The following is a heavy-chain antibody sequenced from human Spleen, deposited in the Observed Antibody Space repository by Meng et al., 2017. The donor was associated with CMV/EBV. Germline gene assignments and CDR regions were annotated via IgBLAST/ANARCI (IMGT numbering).Heavy chain of an antibody. V-gene: IGHV1-2*02. CDR2: INPNSGGT. Sequence: GESLKISCAASGYTFTGYYIHWVRQAPGQGLEWMGWINPNSGGTNYAQKFQGRVTMTRDTSISTAYMELSRLRSDDTAVYYCATLDCSSTSCYSGYWGQGTLVTVSS. D-gene: IGHD2-2*01. J-gene: IGHJ4*02. CDR3: ATLDCSSTSCYSGY. CDR1: GYTFTGYY.